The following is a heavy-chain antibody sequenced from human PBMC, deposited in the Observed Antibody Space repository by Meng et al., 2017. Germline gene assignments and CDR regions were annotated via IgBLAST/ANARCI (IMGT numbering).Heavy chain of an antibody. Sequence: QGQLRESGPGLVKPSQTLSLTCTVSGGSISSGGYYWSWIRQPPGKGLEWIGEINHSGSTNYNPSLKSRVTISVDTSKNQFSLKLSSVTAADTAVYYCARDYHNWNPKINWFDPWGQGTLVTVSS. J-gene: IGHJ5*02. V-gene: IGHV4-31*03. D-gene: IGHD1-20*01. CDR3: ARDYHNWNPKINWFDP. CDR1: GGSISSGGYY. CDR2: INHSGST.